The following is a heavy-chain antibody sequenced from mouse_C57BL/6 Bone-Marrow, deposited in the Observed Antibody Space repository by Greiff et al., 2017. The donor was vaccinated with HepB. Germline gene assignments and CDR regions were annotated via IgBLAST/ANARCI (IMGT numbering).Heavy chain of an antibody. CDR3: ARIGYYGSRRGAY. D-gene: IGHD1-1*01. J-gene: IGHJ3*01. CDR1: GFSLSTFGMG. Sequence: QVTLKESGPGILQPSQTLSLTCSFSGFSLSTFGMGVGWIRQPSGKGLEWLAHIWWDDDKYYNPALKSRLTISKDTSKNQVFLKIANVDTADTATYYCARIGYYGSRRGAYWGQGTLVTVSA. V-gene: IGHV8-8*01. CDR2: IWWDDDK.